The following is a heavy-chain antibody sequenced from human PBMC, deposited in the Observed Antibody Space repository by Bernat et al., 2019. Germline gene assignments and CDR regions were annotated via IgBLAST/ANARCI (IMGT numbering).Heavy chain of an antibody. V-gene: IGHV3-7*01. CDR2: IKQDGSGI. Sequence: EVQLVESGGGLVQPGGSLRLSCAASGFTFNTYWMSWVRQAPGRGLDWVGNIKQDGSGIYYADSVKGRFTISRDNAKNSLYLQMNSLRVEDQAVYYCAQYYGILTYKRGFDNWGQGALVTVSS. CDR1: GFTFNTYW. J-gene: IGHJ4*02. CDR3: AQYYGILTYKRGFDN. D-gene: IGHD3-9*01.